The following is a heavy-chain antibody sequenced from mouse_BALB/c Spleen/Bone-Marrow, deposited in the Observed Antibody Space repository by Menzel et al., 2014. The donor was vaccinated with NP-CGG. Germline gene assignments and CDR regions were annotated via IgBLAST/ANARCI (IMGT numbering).Heavy chain of an antibody. J-gene: IGHJ2*01. D-gene: IGHD2-1*01. CDR3: ARSRDYYGSSLDY. CDR2: ISYSGST. CDR1: GDSITSGY. Sequence: EVNLVDSGPSLVKPSQTLSLTCSVTGDSITSGYWSWIRKFPGNKLEYMGYISYSGSTYYNPSLKSRISITRDTSKNXYYLQLNSVTTEDTATYYCARSRDYYGSSLDYWGQGTTLTVSS. V-gene: IGHV3-8*02.